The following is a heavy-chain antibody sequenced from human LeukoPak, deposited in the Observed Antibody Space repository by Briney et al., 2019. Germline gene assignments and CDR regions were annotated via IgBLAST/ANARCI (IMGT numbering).Heavy chain of an antibody. D-gene: IGHD2-21*01. CDR1: GGTFSSYA. Sequence: ASVNVSCKASGGTFSSYAISWVRQAPGKGLEWMGGFDPEDGETIYAQKFQGRVTMTEDTSTDTAYMELSSLRSEDTAVYYCATPGLREFPNAFDIWGQGTMVTVSS. V-gene: IGHV1-24*01. CDR2: FDPEDGET. J-gene: IGHJ3*02. CDR3: ATPGLREFPNAFDI.